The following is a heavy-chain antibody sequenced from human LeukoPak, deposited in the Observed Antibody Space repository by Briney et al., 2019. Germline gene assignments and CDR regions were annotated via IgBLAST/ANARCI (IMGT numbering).Heavy chain of an antibody. CDR2: IHHTGST. CDR3: ASGYWFLDL. J-gene: IGHJ2*01. V-gene: IGHV4-30-2*01. CDR1: GGSISSGGCS. Sequence: PSETLSLTCAVSGGSISSGGCSWPWIRQPPGKGLEWIGYIHHTGSTYYKPSLKSRVTISVDRSKNQFSLKLTSVTAADTAVYYCASGYWFLDLWGRGTLVIVSS.